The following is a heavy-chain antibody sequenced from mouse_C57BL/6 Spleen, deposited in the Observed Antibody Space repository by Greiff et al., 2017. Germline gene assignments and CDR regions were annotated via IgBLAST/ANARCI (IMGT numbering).Heavy chain of an antibody. CDR1: GFNIKDYY. J-gene: IGHJ1*03. Sequence: EVKLMESGAELVKPGASVKLSCTASGFNIKDYYMHWVKQRTEQGLEWIGRIDPEDGETKYAPKFQGKATITADTSSNTAYLQLSSLTSEDTAVYYCALLITTGYFDVWGTGTTVTVSS. V-gene: IGHV14-2*01. CDR3: ALLITTGYFDV. D-gene: IGHD1-1*01. CDR2: IDPEDGET.